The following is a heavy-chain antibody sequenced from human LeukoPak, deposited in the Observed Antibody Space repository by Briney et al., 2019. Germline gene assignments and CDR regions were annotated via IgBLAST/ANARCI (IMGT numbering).Heavy chain of an antibody. CDR3: ARVGQRWLQLYDY. CDR1: GDSISSYY. D-gene: IGHD5-24*01. V-gene: IGHV4-4*07. J-gene: IGHJ4*02. Sequence: PSETLSLTCTVPGDSISSYYWSWIRQPAGKGLEWIGRIYASGSTNYNPSLKSRVTMSVDTSKNLFSLKLTSVTAADTAVYYCARVGQRWLQLYDYWGQGTLVTVSS. CDR2: IYASGST.